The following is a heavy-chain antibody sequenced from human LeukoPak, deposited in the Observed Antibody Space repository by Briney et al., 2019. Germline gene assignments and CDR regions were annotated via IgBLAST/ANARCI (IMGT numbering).Heavy chain of an antibody. Sequence: GASVKVSCKVSGYSLTEFSMHWVRQAPGKGLEWMGTSDPEDGETIYAQTFESRLSMTEDTSTDTAYLELGSLRSEDTAVYYCARRLRTAMGGYWGQGTLVTVSS. V-gene: IGHV1-24*01. CDR3: ARRLRTAMGGY. J-gene: IGHJ4*02. CDR2: SDPEDGET. D-gene: IGHD5-18*01. CDR1: GYSLTEFS.